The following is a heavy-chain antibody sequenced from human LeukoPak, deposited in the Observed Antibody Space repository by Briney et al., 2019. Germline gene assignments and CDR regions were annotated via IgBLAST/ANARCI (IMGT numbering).Heavy chain of an antibody. CDR3: ARVSRLGVRGVITTNYYYYYMDV. Sequence: PSETLSLTCTVSGGSISSSSYYWGWIRQPPGKGLEWIGSIYYSGSTYYNPSLKSRVTISVDTSKNQFSLKLSSVTAADTAVYYCARVSRLGVRGVITTNYYYYYMDVWGKGTTVTVSS. CDR2: IYYSGST. J-gene: IGHJ6*03. CDR1: GGSISSSSYY. V-gene: IGHV4-39*07. D-gene: IGHD3-10*01.